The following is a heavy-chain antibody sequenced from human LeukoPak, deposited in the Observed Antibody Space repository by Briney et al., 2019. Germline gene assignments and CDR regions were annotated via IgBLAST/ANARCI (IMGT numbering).Heavy chain of an antibody. J-gene: IGHJ3*02. CDR1: GGSISGYY. CDR2: INHSGST. V-gene: IGHV4-34*01. D-gene: IGHD3-22*01. CDR3: ARGFDSSGYYSDAFDI. Sequence: PSETLSLTCTVSGGSISGYYWSWIRQPPGKGLEWIGEINHSGSTNYNPSLKSRVTISVDTSKNQFSLKLSSVTAADTAVYYCARGFDSSGYYSDAFDIWGQGTMVTVSS.